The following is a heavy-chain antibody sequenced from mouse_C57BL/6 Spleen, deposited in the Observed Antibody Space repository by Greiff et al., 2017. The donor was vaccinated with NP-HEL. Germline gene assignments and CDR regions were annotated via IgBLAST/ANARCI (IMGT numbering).Heavy chain of an antibody. V-gene: IGHV1-80*01. J-gene: IGHJ3*01. CDR1: GYAFSSYW. Sequence: QVQLKQSGAELVKPGASVKISCKASGYAFSSYWMNWVKQRPGKGLEWIGQIYPGDVDTNYNGKFKGKATLTADKSSSTAYMQLSSLTSEDSAVYFCALYYYGSSAPAGFAYWGQGTLVTVSA. CDR3: ALYYYGSSAPAGFAY. CDR2: IYPGDVDT. D-gene: IGHD1-1*01.